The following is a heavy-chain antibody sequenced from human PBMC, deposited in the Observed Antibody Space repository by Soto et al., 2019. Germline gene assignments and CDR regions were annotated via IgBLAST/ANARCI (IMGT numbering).Heavy chain of an antibody. D-gene: IGHD5-12*01. J-gene: IGHJ6*02. CDR2: IYHSGST. V-gene: IGHV4-4*03. Sequence: KLRETLSLTCAVSGGSISGSNWWSWVRQPPGKGLEWIGEIYHSGSTNYNPSLKSRVTISVDKSKNQFSLKLSSVTAADTAVYYCVREMPLVATHDNDYYYGMDVWGQGTTVTVSS. CDR1: GGSISGSNW. CDR3: VREMPLVATHDNDYYYGMDV.